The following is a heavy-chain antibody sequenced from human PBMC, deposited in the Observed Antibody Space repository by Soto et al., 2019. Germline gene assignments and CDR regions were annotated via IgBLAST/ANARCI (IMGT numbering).Heavy chain of an antibody. CDR2: IRGSGDSP. Sequence: HPGGSLRLSCVASGFTFSTYAMSWVRQAPGKGLEWVSGIRGSGDSPHYADSVKGRFTISRDNSKNTLYVQMDSLKTDDMAVYYCTRVRLGSSRSSDYWGHGILVTVSS. J-gene: IGHJ4*01. V-gene: IGHV3-23*01. CDR1: GFTFSTYA. CDR3: TRVRLGSSRSSDY. D-gene: IGHD6-19*01.